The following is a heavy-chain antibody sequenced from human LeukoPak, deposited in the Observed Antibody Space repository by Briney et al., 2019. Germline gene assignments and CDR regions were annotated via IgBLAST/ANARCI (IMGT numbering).Heavy chain of an antibody. D-gene: IGHD3-3*01. CDR3: ARLKWSGRLDH. V-gene: IGHV4-39*01. CDR1: GGSVITNTFY. J-gene: IGHJ4*02. CDR2: IFHSGST. Sequence: SETLSLTCTVSGGSVITNTFYWGWIRQPPGKGLEWIGTIFHSGSTFYNPSLESRVTISLDTFKNQFSLRVSSSTAAETAVYYCARLKWSGRLDHWGQGALVTVSS.